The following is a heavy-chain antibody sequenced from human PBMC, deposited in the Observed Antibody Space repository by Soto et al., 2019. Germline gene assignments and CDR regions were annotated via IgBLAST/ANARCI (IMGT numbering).Heavy chain of an antibody. J-gene: IGHJ6*03. Sequence: PSETLSLTCTVSGGSISSSSYYWGWIRQPPGKGLEWIGSIYYSGSTYYNPSLKSRVTISVDTSKNQFSLELSSVTAADTAVYYCARQGNHLGELVYYYYYMDVWGKGTTVTVSS. V-gene: IGHV4-39*01. D-gene: IGHD3-10*01. CDR2: IYYSGST. CDR3: ARQGNHLGELVYYYYYMDV. CDR1: GGSISSSSYY.